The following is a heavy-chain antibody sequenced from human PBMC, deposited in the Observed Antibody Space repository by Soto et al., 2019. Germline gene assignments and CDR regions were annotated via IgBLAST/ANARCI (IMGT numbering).Heavy chain of an antibody. CDR2: ISGSGGST. Sequence: EVQLLESGGGLVQPGGSLRLSCAASGFTFSSYAMSWVRQAPGKGLELVSAISGSGGSTYYADSVKGRFTISRDNSKNTLYLQMNSLRAEDTAVYYCAKGTTGAVAGPRGYYVDYWGQGTLVTVSS. CDR1: GFTFSSYA. V-gene: IGHV3-23*01. J-gene: IGHJ4*02. D-gene: IGHD6-19*01. CDR3: AKGTTGAVAGPRGYYVDY.